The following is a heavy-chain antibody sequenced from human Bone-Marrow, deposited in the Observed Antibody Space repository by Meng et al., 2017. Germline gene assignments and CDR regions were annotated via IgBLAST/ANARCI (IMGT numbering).Heavy chain of an antibody. J-gene: IGHJ4*02. V-gene: IGHV3-11*01. D-gene: IGHD1-26*01. CDR3: ARAAGNSVGDY. CDR2: ISPSGSTM. Sequence: QVLLVESGGGLVKPGGSLRLSCAASGLTFSDYYMSWRRQAPGKGLEWVSYISPSGSTMNYADSVKGRFTISRDNAKNSLYLQMNSLRVEDTAVYYCARAAGNSVGDYWGQGTLVTVSS. CDR1: GLTFSDYY.